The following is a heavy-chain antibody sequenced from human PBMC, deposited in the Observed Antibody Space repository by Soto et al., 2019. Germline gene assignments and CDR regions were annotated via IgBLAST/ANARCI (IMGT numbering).Heavy chain of an antibody. CDR1: GFTFNNYA. CDR2: ISGTGDAT. J-gene: IGHJ4*02. V-gene: IGHV3-23*01. CDR3: AKLGSSKNLDN. Sequence: EVQLLESGGGLVQPGESLRLSCAVSGFTFNNYAMSWVRQAPGKGLEWVSIISGTGDATYYADSVKGRFTISRDNSKNTLYLQMNSLRAEDTAIYYCAKLGSSKNLDNWGQGTLVTVSS. D-gene: IGHD3-16*01.